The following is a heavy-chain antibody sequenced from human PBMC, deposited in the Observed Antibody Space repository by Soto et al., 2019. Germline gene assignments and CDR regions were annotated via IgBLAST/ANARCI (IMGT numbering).Heavy chain of an antibody. CDR1: GGTFSSYT. CDR2: IIPILGIA. CDR3: AREEYYYCSGAFFDY. D-gene: IGHD3-10*01. J-gene: IGHJ4*02. V-gene: IGHV1-69*08. Sequence: QVQLVQSGAEVKKPGSSVKVSCKASGGTFSSYTISWVRQAPGQGLEWMGRIIPILGIANYAQKFRGRVTITADKSTSTAYMELSSLRSEDTAVYYCAREEYYYCSGAFFDYWGQGTLVTVSS.